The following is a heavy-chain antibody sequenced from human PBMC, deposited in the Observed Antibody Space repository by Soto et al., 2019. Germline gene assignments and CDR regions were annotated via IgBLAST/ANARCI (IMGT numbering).Heavy chain of an antibody. J-gene: IGHJ6*03. Sequence: QVQLQESRPGLVQPSGTLSLTCGVSSVSITTTNWWGWVRQPPGKGLEWIGEIYHNGNTNYNPSLNSRVTIAVDKSKNQFSLKLSSVSAADTAVYYCARGSNLPDYYGSGRYYYYMDVWGNGTTVTVSS. D-gene: IGHD3-10*01. CDR2: IYHNGNT. CDR3: ARGSNLPDYYGSGRYYYYMDV. V-gene: IGHV4-4*02. CDR1: SVSITTTNW.